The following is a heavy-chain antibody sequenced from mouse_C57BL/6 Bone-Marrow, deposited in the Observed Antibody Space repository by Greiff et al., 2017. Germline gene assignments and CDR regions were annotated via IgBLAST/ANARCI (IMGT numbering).Heavy chain of an antibody. CDR1: GYTFNEYT. D-gene: IGHD1-1*01. J-gene: IGHJ3*01. V-gene: IGHV1-62-2*01. Sequence: QVQLQQSGAELVKPGASVKLSCKASGYTFNEYTIHWVKQRPGQGLEWIGWFYPGSGSIKYNEKFKDKATLTADKSSSTVYMELSRLTSEDSAVYCCASHEAFPHYYGSIAWFAYWGQGTLVTVSA. CDR2: FYPGSGSI. CDR3: ASHEAFPHYYGSIAWFAY.